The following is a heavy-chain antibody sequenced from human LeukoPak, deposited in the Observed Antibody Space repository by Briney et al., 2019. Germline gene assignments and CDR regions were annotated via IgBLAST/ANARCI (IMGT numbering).Heavy chain of an antibody. CDR2: INSDASVT. D-gene: IGHD6-19*01. CDR3: ARVTAVAGTSVGVDA. Sequence: GGSLRLSCAASGCTFSNYWMHWVRQTPGKGLVWVSRINSDASVTTYADSVTGRFTISRDNAKNTLYLQMNSLRAEDTAVYYCARVTAVAGTSVGVDAWGQGILVTVS. CDR1: GCTFSNYW. V-gene: IGHV3-74*01. J-gene: IGHJ4*02.